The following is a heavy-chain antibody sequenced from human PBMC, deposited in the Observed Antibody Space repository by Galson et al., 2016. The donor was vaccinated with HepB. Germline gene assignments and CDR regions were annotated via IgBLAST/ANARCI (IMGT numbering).Heavy chain of an antibody. J-gene: IGHJ4*02. Sequence: ETLSLTCAVSGDSISNGDWWNWVRQPPGEGLEWIGQIHHSGNTIYNPSLTSRLNMPVDTSRNQISLNLNFVTVADTAFYYCARDRAHGEDHHGIFLDYWGRGLLVTVSP. CDR3: ARDRAHGEDHHGIFLDY. CDR1: GDSISNGDW. CDR2: IHHSGNT. D-gene: IGHD3-3*02. V-gene: IGHV4-55*08.